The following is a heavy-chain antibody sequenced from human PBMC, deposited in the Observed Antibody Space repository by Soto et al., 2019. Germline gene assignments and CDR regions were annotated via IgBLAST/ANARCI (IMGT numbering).Heavy chain of an antibody. CDR2: TYYRSKWYN. V-gene: IGHV6-1*01. D-gene: IGHD1-26*01. Sequence: SETLSLTCAISGYGVSSKSAAWNWIIQSPSRGLEWLGRTYYRSKWYNEYAVSVKSRITINPDTSNNQFSLQLNSVTPEDTAVYYCARSGHVGAVEYWGQGTLGTVSS. CDR1: GYGVSSKSAA. CDR3: ARSGHVGAVEY. J-gene: IGHJ4*02.